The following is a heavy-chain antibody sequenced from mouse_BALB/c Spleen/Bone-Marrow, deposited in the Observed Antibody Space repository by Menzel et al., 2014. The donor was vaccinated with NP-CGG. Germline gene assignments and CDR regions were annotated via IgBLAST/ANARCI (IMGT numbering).Heavy chain of an antibody. CDR2: IISNGGGT. Sequence: EVQLVESGGGLVKLGGSLKLSCAASGFTFSSYYMSWVRQTPEKRLELVAAIISNGGGTYYPDTMKGRFIISRGNAKNTLYLQMSSLKSEDTALYYCARRGISTSEGVGAMDYWGQGTSVTVSS. CDR3: ARRGISTSEGVGAMDY. CDR1: GFTFSSYY. D-gene: IGHD1-1*01. J-gene: IGHJ4*01. V-gene: IGHV5-6-2*01.